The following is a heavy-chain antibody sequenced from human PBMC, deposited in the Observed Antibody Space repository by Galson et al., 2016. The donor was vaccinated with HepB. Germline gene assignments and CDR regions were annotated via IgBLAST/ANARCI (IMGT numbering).Heavy chain of an antibody. CDR3: ARVPWNHGRNLYYFGMDV. J-gene: IGHJ6*02. V-gene: IGHV1-18*01. CDR2: ISAHTGNT. Sequence: SVKVSCKASGHTSTTYGISWVRQAPGQGLEWMGWISAHTGNTNYAQKVQGRVTMTIDTSTGTAYMELRSLRSDDTAVYYCARVPWNHGRNLYYFGMDVWGRGTTVTVSS. D-gene: IGHD1-14*01. CDR1: GHTSTTYG.